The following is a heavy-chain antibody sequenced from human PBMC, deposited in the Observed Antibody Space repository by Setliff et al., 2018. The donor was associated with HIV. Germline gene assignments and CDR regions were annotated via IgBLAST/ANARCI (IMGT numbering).Heavy chain of an antibody. CDR2: IYTGGNA. CDR3: ARRSGWSEDY. D-gene: IGHD6-19*01. Sequence: SETLSLTCAVYGGSFSGYYWSWIRQPPGKGLEWIGHIYTGGNANYNPSLQSRVTISVDTSKNQFSLKLSSVTAADTAVYYCARRSGWSEDYWGQGTLVTVSS. J-gene: IGHJ4*02. V-gene: IGHV4-34*01. CDR1: GGSFSGYY.